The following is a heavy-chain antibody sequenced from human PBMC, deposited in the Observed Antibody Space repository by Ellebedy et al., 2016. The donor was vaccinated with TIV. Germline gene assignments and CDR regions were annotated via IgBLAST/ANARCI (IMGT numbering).Heavy chain of an antibody. V-gene: IGHV5-51*01. CDR1: GYSFTSYW. Sequence: PGGSLRLSCKGSGYSFTSYWIGWVRQMPGKGLEWMGAIYPGDSDTRYSPSFQGQVTTSADKSIRTAYLQWSSLKASDTAIYYCARRVRGASAGTAIDYWGQGTLVTVSS. D-gene: IGHD6-13*01. CDR3: ARRVRGASAGTAIDY. J-gene: IGHJ4*02. CDR2: IYPGDSDT.